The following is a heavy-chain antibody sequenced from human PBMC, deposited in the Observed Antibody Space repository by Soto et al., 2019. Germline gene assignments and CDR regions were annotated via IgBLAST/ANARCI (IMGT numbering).Heavy chain of an antibody. CDR2: IYWDDNK. J-gene: IGHJ3*02. Sequence: QITLKESGPTLVKPTQTLTLTCSFSGFSVSSSGEGVGWIRQPPGKTLEWLALIYWDDNKRYSPSLRSRLTITKDTSKNQVILTLTNLDPVDTATYYCVHRLTLTRWDTFDIWGQGTMVTASS. V-gene: IGHV2-5*02. D-gene: IGHD3-9*01. CDR3: VHRLTLTRWDTFDI. CDR1: GFSVSSSGEG.